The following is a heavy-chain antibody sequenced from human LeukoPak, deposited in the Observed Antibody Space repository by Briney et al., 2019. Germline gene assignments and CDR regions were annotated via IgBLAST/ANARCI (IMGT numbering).Heavy chain of an antibody. CDR3: ARGKLGSGWYEDLFDY. D-gene: IGHD6-19*01. V-gene: IGHV3-21*01. Sequence: PVGSLRLSCAASGFTFSSYSINWVRQAPGKGLEWGSSISSSSSYIYYADSVKGRFTISRDNAKNSLFLQMDSLRAEDTAVYYCARGKLGSGWYEDLFDYWGQGTLVTVSS. CDR2: ISSSSSYI. CDR1: GFTFSSYS. J-gene: IGHJ4*02.